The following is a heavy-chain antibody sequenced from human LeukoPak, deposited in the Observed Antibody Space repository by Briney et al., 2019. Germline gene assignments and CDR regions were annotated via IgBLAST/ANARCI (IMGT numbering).Heavy chain of an antibody. D-gene: IGHD6-6*01. CDR1: GYTFTGYY. J-gene: IGHJ5*02. Sequence: GASVKVSCKASGYTFTGYYMHWVRQAPGQGLEWMGWINPNSGGTNYAQKFQGRVTMTRDTSISTAYMELSGLRSDDTAVYYCARGGFRAARRDNWFDPWGQGTLVTVSS. V-gene: IGHV1-2*02. CDR2: INPNSGGT. CDR3: ARGGFRAARRDNWFDP.